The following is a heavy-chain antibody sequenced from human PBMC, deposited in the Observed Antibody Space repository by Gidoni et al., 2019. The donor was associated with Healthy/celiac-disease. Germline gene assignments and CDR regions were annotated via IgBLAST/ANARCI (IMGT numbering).Heavy chain of an antibody. V-gene: IGHV3-33*01. J-gene: IGHJ6*02. D-gene: IGHD5-12*01. CDR3: ARGGRRLRPDYYYYGMDV. CDR1: GFTFSSYG. Sequence: QVQLVEPGGGVVQPGRSLRLSCAASGFTFSSYGMHWVRQAPGKGLEWVAVIWYDGSNKYYADSVKGRFTISRDNSKNTLYLQMNSLRAEDTAVYYCARGGRRLRPDYYYYGMDVWGQGTTVTVSS. CDR2: IWYDGSNK.